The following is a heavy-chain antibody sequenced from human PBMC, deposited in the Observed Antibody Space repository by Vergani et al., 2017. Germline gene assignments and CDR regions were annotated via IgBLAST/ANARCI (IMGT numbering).Heavy chain of an antibody. V-gene: IGHV4-38-2*01. J-gene: IGHJ5*02. CDR2: IYHSGST. D-gene: IGHD6-19*01. CDR3: ARLSVAENWFDP. CDR1: GYSISSGYY. Sequence: QVQLQESGPGLVKPSETLSLTCAVSGYSISSGYYWGWIRQPPGKGLEWIGSIYHSGSTYYNPSLKSRVTISVDTSKNQFSLKLSSVTAADTAVYYCARLSVAENWFDPWGQGTLVTVSS.